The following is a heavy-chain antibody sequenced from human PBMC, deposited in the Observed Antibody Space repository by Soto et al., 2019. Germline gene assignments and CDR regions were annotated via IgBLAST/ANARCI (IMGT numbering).Heavy chain of an antibody. CDR3: ARQIYDSDTGPNFQYYFDS. CDR1: GYMFAGYW. CDR2: IDPSDSQT. Sequence: GESLKISCKGSGYMFAGYWITWVRQKPGKGLEWMGRIDPSDSQTYYSPSFRGHVTISVTKSITTVFLQWSSLRASDTAMYYCARQIYDSDTGPNFQYYFDSWGQGTPVTVSS. J-gene: IGHJ4*02. V-gene: IGHV5-10-1*01. D-gene: IGHD3-22*01.